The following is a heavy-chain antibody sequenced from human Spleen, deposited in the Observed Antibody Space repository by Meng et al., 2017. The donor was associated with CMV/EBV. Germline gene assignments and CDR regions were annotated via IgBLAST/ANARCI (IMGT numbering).Heavy chain of an antibody. D-gene: IGHD2-2*01. CDR3: ARVRVVPAAAYYYGMDV. J-gene: IGHJ6*02. V-gene: IGHV3-53*01. CDR1: GFTVSSNY. CDR2: IYSGGNT. Sequence: GESLKISCAASGFTVSSNYMSWVRQAPGKGLEWVSVIYSGGNTYYADSVKGRFTISRDNSKNTLYLQLNSLRAEDTAVYYCARVRVVPAAAYYYGMDVWGQGTTVTVSS.